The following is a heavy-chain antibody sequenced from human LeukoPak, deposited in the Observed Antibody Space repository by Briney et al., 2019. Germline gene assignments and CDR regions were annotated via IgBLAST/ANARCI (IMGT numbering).Heavy chain of an antibody. J-gene: IGHJ6*03. CDR3: ARGEGYSYGFTPYYYYYMDV. Sequence: SETLSLTCTVSGGSISSHYWSWIRQPPGKGLELIGYIYYSGSTSYNPSLKSRGTISVDTSKNQFSLKLSSVTPADTAVYYCARGEGYSYGFTPYYYYYMDVWGKGTTVTVSS. CDR1: GGSISSHY. CDR2: IYYSGST. D-gene: IGHD5-18*01. V-gene: IGHV4-59*11.